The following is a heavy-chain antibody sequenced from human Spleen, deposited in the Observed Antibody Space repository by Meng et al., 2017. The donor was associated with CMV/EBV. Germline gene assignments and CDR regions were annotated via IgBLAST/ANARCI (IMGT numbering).Heavy chain of an antibody. D-gene: IGHD7-27*01. Sequence: ASVKVSCKASGYTFTDFYMHWVRQAPGQGLEWVGWIVPNTGGTNYAQKFQGRVTLTRDTSINTGYMELTRLTSDDTAVYYCARDNNWGPDYWGQGTLVTVSS. V-gene: IGHV1-2*02. CDR1: GYTFTDFY. CDR3: ARDNNWGPDY. J-gene: IGHJ4*02. CDR2: IVPNTGGT.